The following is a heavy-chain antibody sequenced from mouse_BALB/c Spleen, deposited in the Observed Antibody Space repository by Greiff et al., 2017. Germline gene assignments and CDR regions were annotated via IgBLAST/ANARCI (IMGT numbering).Heavy chain of an antibody. Sequence: VQRVESGAELVRPGVSVKISCKGSGYTFTDYAMHWVKQSHAKSLEWIGVISTYYGDASYNQKFKGKATMTVDKSSSTAYMELARLTSEDSAIYYCARWGDWFAYWGQGTLVTVSA. CDR1: GYTFTDYA. CDR3: ARWGDWFAY. CDR2: ISTYYGDA. V-gene: IGHV1S137*01. J-gene: IGHJ3*01.